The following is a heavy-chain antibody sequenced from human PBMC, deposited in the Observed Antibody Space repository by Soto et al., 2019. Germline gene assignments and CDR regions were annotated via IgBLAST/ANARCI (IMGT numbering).Heavy chain of an antibody. J-gene: IGHJ4*02. V-gene: IGHV4-59*01. CDR1: GGSISSYY. Sequence: PSETLSLTCAFSGGSISSYYWSWIRQPPGKGLEWIGYIYYSGSTNYNPSLNSRVTISVDTSKNQFSLKLTSVTAADTAVYYCARSRYTSGWWTPPFDYWGQGTLVTVSS. D-gene: IGHD6-19*01. CDR2: IYYSGST. CDR3: ARSRYTSGWWTPPFDY.